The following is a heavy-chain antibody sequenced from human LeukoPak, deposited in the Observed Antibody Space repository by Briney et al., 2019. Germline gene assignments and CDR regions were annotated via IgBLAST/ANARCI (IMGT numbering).Heavy chain of an antibody. D-gene: IGHD1-14*01. CDR3: ASGGTWGLGAFDI. CDR2: ISSSSSYI. Sequence: PGGSLRLSCAASGFTFSSYSMNWVRQAPGKGLEWVSSISSSSSYIYYADSVKGRFTISRDNAKNSLYLQVNSLRAEDTAVYYCASGGTWGLGAFDIWGQGTMVTVSP. J-gene: IGHJ3*02. V-gene: IGHV3-21*01. CDR1: GFTFSSYS.